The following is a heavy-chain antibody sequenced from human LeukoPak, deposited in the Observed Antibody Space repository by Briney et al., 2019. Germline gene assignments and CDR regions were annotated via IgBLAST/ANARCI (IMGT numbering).Heavy chain of an antibody. CDR3: ARARNRARAGSYYDY. Sequence: SETLSLTCTVSGYSISSGYYWGWIRQPPGKGLEWIGSIYHSGSTYYNPSLKSRVTISVDTSKNQFSLKLSSVTAADTAVYYCARARNRARAGSYYDYWGQGTLVTVSS. CDR2: IYHSGST. J-gene: IGHJ4*02. D-gene: IGHD2/OR15-2a*01. V-gene: IGHV4-38-2*02. CDR1: GYSISSGYY.